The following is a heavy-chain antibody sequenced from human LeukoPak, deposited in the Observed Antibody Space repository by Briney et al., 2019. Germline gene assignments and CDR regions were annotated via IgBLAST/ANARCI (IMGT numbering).Heavy chain of an antibody. J-gene: IGHJ4*02. CDR1: GGSISSGDYY. Sequence: SETLSLTCTVSGGSISSGDYYWSWIRQPPGKGLEWIGYIYYSGSTYYNPSLKSRVTISVDTSKNQFSLKLSSVTAADTAVYYCARGDYYDSSGYSQEDYWGQGTLVTVSS. CDR3: ARGDYYDSSGYSQEDY. CDR2: IYYSGST. V-gene: IGHV4-30-4*01. D-gene: IGHD3-22*01.